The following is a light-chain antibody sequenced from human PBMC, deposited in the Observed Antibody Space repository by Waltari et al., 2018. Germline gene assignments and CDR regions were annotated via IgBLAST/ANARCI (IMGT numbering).Light chain of an antibody. Sequence: DIQMTQSPSYLSASLADRVTITCRASQSVSDYLNWYQQKPGKAPRLLIYTASSLQSGVPSTFSGSGSGTEFTLTISSLQIEDFATYYCQQSYTTPYTFGQGTKLEIK. CDR2: TAS. V-gene: IGKV1-39*01. J-gene: IGKJ2*01. CDR3: QQSYTTPYT. CDR1: QSVSDY.